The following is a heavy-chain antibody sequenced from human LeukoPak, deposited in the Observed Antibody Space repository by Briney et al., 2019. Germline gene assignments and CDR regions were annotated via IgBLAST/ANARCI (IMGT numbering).Heavy chain of an antibody. D-gene: IGHD2-21*02. CDR3: ARSLRFGVVTLAFDI. J-gene: IGHJ3*02. V-gene: IGHV4-30-4*08. Sequence: SETLSLTCTVSGGSISSGDYYWSWIRQPPGKGLEWIGYIYYSGSTYYNPSLKSRVTISVDTSKNQFSLKLSSVTAADTAVYYCARSLRFGVVTLAFDIWGQGTMVTVSS. CDR1: GGSISSGDYY. CDR2: IYYSGST.